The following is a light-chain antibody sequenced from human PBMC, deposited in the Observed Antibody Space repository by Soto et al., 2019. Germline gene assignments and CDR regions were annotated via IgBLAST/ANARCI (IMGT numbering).Light chain of an antibody. J-gene: IGKJ2*01. CDR2: AAS. Sequence: DIQMTQSPSTLSASVGDRVTITCRASQSISGWLAWHQQKPGKGPKLLIYAASSLESGVPSRFSGSGSGTEFTLTISSLQPDDFATYYCQQYSSYYTFGQGTKVEIK. CDR3: QQYSSYYT. V-gene: IGKV1-5*01. CDR1: QSISGW.